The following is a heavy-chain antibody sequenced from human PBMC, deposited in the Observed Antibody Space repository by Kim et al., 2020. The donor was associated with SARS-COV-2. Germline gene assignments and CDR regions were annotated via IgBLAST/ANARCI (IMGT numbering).Heavy chain of an antibody. CDR3: AGRWGYSYQGDY. CDR1: GFTFSSYE. V-gene: IGHV3-48*03. CDR2: ISSSGSTI. J-gene: IGHJ4*02. D-gene: IGHD5-18*01. Sequence: GGSLRLSCAASGFTFSSYEMNWVRQAPGKGLEWVSYISSSGSTIYYADSVKGRFTISRDNAKNSLYLQMNSLRAEDTAVYYCAGRWGYSYQGDYWGQGTLVTVSS.